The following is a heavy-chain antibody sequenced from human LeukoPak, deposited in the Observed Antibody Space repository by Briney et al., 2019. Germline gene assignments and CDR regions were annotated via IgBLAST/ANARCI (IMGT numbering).Heavy chain of an antibody. J-gene: IGHJ4*02. CDR3: ARLYYDYVWGSYPPFDY. CDR2: INHSGST. Sequence: SETLSLTCAVYGGSFSGYYWSWIRQPPGKGLEWIGEINHSGSTNYNPSLKSRVTISVDTSKNQFALKLSSVTAADTAVYYCARLYYDYVWGSYPPFDYWGQGTLVTVSS. CDR1: GGSFSGYY. D-gene: IGHD3-16*02. V-gene: IGHV4-34*01.